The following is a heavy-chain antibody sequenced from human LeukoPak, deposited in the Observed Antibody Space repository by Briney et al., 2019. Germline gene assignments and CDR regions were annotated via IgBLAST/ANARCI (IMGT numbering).Heavy chain of an antibody. Sequence: PSQTLSLTCAVSGGSINSGAYSWSWIRQPPGNGLEWIGYIYHSGSTYYNPSLKSRVTISVDRSKNQFSLKLSSVTAADTAVYYCARAVDTAMVNWGQGTLVTVSS. D-gene: IGHD5-18*01. CDR3: ARAVDTAMVN. J-gene: IGHJ4*02. CDR1: GGSINSGAYS. V-gene: IGHV4-30-2*01. CDR2: IYHSGST.